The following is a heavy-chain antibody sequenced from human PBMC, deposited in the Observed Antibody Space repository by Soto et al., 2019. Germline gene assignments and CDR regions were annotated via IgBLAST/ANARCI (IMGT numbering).Heavy chain of an antibody. CDR1: GFTFSSYA. D-gene: IGHD5-18*01. J-gene: IGHJ3*02. V-gene: IGHV3-30-3*01. CDR2: ISYDGSNK. Sequence: GGSLRLSCAASGFTFSSYAMHWVRQAPGKGLEWVAVISYDGSNKYYADSVKGRFTISRDNSKNTLYLQMNSLRAEDTAVYYCARIAMVVNDAFDIWGQGTMVTVSS. CDR3: ARIAMVVNDAFDI.